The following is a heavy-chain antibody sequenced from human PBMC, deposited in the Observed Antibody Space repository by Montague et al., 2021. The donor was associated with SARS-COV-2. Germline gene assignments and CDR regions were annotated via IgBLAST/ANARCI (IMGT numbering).Heavy chain of an antibody. CDR2: INHSGST. CDR1: GGSFSGYY. CDR3: ARVRAVPAAMRIFTLGRSYYGMDV. D-gene: IGHD2-2*01. Sequence: SETLSLTRAVYGGSFSGYYWSWIRQPPGKGLEWIGEINHSGSTNYNPSLKSRVTISVDTSKSQFSLNMSYVTAADTAVYHGARVRAVPAAMRIFTLGRSYYGMDVGGQGTTVTVSS. J-gene: IGHJ6*02. V-gene: IGHV4-34*01.